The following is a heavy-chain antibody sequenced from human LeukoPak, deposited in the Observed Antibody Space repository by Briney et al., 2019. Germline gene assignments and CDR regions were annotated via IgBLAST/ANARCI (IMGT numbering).Heavy chain of an antibody. D-gene: IGHD5-24*01. CDR2: IIPIFGTA. V-gene: IGHV1-69*08. Sequence: GASVKVSCKASGGTFSSYTISWVRQAPGQGLEWMGRIIPIFGTASYAQKFQGRVTITADKSTSTAYMELSSLRSEDTAVYYCARDRPTIRFPYFDYWGQGTLVTVSS. CDR1: GGTFSSYT. CDR3: ARDRPTIRFPYFDY. J-gene: IGHJ4*02.